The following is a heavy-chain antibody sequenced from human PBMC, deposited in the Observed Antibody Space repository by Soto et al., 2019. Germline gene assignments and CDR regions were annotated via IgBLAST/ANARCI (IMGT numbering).Heavy chain of an antibody. J-gene: IGHJ4*02. D-gene: IGHD1-1*01. Sequence: QLQLQESGPGLVKPSETLSLTCTVSGASISVGSHYWGWIRQPPGKGLEWIGSIYYSGSTYYNPSLKSRVTISVDTSKNQFSLKLNSVTAADTAVYYCATWNHRVWDYWGQGTLVTVSS. CDR3: ATWNHRVWDY. V-gene: IGHV4-39*01. CDR1: GASISVGSHY. CDR2: IYYSGST.